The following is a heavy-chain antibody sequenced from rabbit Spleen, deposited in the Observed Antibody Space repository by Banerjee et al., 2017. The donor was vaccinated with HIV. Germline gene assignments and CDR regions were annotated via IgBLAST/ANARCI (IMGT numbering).Heavy chain of an antibody. Sequence: QSLEESGGDLVKPGASLTLTCTASGFSFSGSHYMCWVRQAPGKGLEWIACIYAGSSGSTYYTSWAKGRFTISKTSSTTVTLQMTSLTAADTATYFCARVGSGYYFSLNLWGQGTLVTVS. J-gene: IGHJ4*01. D-gene: IGHD1-1*01. V-gene: IGHV1S40*01. CDR3: ARVGSGYYFSLNL. CDR2: IYAGSSGST. CDR1: GFSFSGSHY.